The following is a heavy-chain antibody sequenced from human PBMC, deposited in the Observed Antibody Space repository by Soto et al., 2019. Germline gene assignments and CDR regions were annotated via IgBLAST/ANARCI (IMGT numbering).Heavy chain of an antibody. CDR2: ISGSGGTT. D-gene: IGHD3-22*01. CDR3: AKGATMIMVAPLGY. CDR1: GFTFSGSA. V-gene: IGHV3-23*01. J-gene: IGHJ4*02. Sequence: EEQLLESGGGLVQPGGSLRLSCAASGFTFSGSAMSWVRQAPGKGLEWVSAISGSGGTTYYANSVKGRFTISRDNSKNTLFLQMNRLRAEDTAVYYCAKGATMIMVAPLGYWGQGTLLTVSS.